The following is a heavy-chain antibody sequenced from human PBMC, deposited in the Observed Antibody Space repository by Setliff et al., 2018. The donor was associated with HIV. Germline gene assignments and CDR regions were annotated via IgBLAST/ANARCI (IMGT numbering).Heavy chain of an antibody. Sequence: PSETLSLTCTVSGYSISSSSYYWDWIRQPPGKGLEWIGSIYHSGSTYYNPSLKSRVTISVDTSKNQFSLKLSSVTAADTAVYYCARAVSHVDYWGQGTLVTVSS. V-gene: IGHV4-39*07. CDR1: GYSISSSSYY. J-gene: IGHJ4*02. CDR2: IYHSGST. CDR3: ARAVSHVDY.